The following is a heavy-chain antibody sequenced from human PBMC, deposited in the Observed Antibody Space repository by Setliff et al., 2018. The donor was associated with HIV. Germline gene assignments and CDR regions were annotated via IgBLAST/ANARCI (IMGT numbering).Heavy chain of an antibody. Sequence: SETLSLTCTVSGDSVSFYYWLWIRQSPGNGLEWLAYISDSGSTNYNPSLKSQVTMSLDTSKNQSSLNLSSVTTADTSAYYCARGLRPAYYYIDVWGKGTTVTVSS. J-gene: IGHJ6*03. CDR1: GDSVSFYY. CDR3: ARGLRPAYYYIDV. CDR2: ISDSGST. D-gene: IGHD6-6*01. V-gene: IGHV4-59*02.